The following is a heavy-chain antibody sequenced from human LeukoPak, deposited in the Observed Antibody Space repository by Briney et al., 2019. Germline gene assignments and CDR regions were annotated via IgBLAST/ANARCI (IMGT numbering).Heavy chain of an antibody. D-gene: IGHD2-21*01. J-gene: IGHJ4*02. CDR1: GFTFSSYS. CDR3: ANQHMDYFDY. Sequence: SGGSLRLSCAASGFTFSSYSMNWVRQAPGKGLEWISYISSRSTTISHADSVKGRFTISRDNTKNSLFLQMNSLRAEDTAVYYCANQHMDYFDYWGQGTLVTVSS. CDR2: ISSRSTTI. V-gene: IGHV3-48*04.